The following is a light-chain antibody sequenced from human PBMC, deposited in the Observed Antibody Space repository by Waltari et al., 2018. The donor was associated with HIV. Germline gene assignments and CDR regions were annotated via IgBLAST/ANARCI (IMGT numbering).Light chain of an antibody. CDR2: NIN. V-gene: IGLV1-44*01. Sequence: QSVLTQPPSASGTPGQRVTISCSGSSPNIGSNVVNWYQQIPGTAPKLLIYNINQRPSGVPDRFSGSKSGTSASLAISGLQSEDEADYYCLSFDRLSALPIFGGGTKVTV. J-gene: IGLJ2*01. CDR1: SPNIGSNV. CDR3: LSFDRLSALPI.